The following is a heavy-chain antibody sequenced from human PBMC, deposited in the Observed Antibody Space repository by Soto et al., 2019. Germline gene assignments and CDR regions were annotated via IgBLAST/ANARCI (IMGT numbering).Heavy chain of an antibody. Sequence: ASVKVSYKASGYTFTSYDINWVRQAPGQGLEWMGWMNPNSGNTGYAQKFQGRVTMTRNTSISTAYMELSSLRSEDTAVYYCARGLLWFGESNWFDPWGQGTLVTVSS. D-gene: IGHD3-10*01. V-gene: IGHV1-8*01. CDR1: GYTFTSYD. CDR3: ARGLLWFGESNWFDP. J-gene: IGHJ5*02. CDR2: MNPNSGNT.